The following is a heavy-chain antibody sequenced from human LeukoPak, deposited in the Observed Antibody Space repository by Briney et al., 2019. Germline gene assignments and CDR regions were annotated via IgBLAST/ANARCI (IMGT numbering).Heavy chain of an antibody. V-gene: IGHV1-46*01. D-gene: IGHD3-22*01. Sequence: ASVKVSCKASGYTFTSYYMHWVRQAPGQELEWMGIINPSGGSTSYAQKFQGRVTMTRDTSTSTVYMELSSLRSEDTAVYYCARDLTYYYDSSGYDAFDIWGQGTMVTVSS. J-gene: IGHJ3*02. CDR1: GYTFTSYY. CDR2: INPSGGST. CDR3: ARDLTYYYDSSGYDAFDI.